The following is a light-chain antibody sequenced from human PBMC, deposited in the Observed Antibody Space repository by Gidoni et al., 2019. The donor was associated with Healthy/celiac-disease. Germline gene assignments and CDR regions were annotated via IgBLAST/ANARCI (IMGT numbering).Light chain of an antibody. Sequence: EMVMTQSPATLSVSPGERATLSCRASQSVSSNLAWYQQKPGQAPRLLIYGASTRATGIPARFSGSGSGTEFTLTISSLQSEDFAVYYCQQYNNWPLFGPXTKVDIK. CDR3: QQYNNWPL. CDR2: GAS. CDR1: QSVSSN. V-gene: IGKV3-15*01. J-gene: IGKJ3*01.